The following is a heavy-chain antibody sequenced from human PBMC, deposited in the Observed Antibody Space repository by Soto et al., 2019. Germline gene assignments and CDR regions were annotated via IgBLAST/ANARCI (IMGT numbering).Heavy chain of an antibody. J-gene: IGHJ6*02. CDR2: IYYSGST. CDR3: ARFNRQLVSPRHYYGMDV. V-gene: IGHV4-31*03. Sequence: ASETLSLTCTVSGGSISSGGYYWSWIRQHPGKGLEWIGYIYYSGSTYYNPSLKSRVTISVDTSKNQFSLKLSSVTAADTAVYYCARFNRQLVSPRHYYGMDVWGQGTTVTVSS. D-gene: IGHD6-6*01. CDR1: GGSISSGGYY.